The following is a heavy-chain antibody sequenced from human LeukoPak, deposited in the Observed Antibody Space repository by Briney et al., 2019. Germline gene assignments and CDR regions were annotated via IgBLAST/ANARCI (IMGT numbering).Heavy chain of an antibody. CDR1: GGSISSGGYY. CDR2: IYYSGST. J-gene: IGHJ5*02. Sequence: PSQTLSLTCTVSGGSISSGGYYWSWIRQHPGKGLEWVVYIYYSGSTYYNPSLKSRVTISVDTSKNQFSLKLSSVTAADTAVYYCARDLGDYGKTGFDPWGQGTLVTVSS. D-gene: IGHD4-17*01. CDR3: ARDLGDYGKTGFDP. V-gene: IGHV4-31*03.